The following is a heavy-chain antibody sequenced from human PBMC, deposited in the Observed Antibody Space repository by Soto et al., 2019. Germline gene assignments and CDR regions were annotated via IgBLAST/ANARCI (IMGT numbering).Heavy chain of an antibody. D-gene: IGHD4-4*01. Sequence: QVQLVQSGAEVKKPGSSVKVSCKASGGTFSSYAISWVRQAPGQGLEWMGGIIPIFGTANYAQKFQGRVTITADESTRTAYLGLSSLRSEDTAVYYCARDGGVYDYSPFDYWGQGALVTVSS. CDR2: IIPIFGTA. J-gene: IGHJ4*02. CDR3: ARDGGVYDYSPFDY. CDR1: GGTFSSYA. V-gene: IGHV1-69*12.